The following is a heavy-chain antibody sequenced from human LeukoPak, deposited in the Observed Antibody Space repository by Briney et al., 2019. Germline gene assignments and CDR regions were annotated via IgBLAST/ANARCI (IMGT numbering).Heavy chain of an antibody. CDR1: GFTFGDYA. Sequence: GGSLRLSCTASGFTFGDYAMSWVRQAPGKGLEWVGFIRSKAYGGTTEYAASVKGRFTISRDDSKSIAYLQMNSLKTEDTAVYYCTIREGDYWGQGTLVTVSS. V-gene: IGHV3-49*04. CDR2: IRSKAYGGTT. CDR3: TIREGDY. D-gene: IGHD1-26*01. J-gene: IGHJ4*02.